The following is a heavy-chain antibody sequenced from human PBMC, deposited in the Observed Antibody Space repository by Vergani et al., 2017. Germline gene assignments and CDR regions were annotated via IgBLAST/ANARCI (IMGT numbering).Heavy chain of an antibody. CDR1: GFTSSTYS. CDR2: ISSSSSTI. J-gene: IGHJ4*02. CDR3: ARRDYGGDRY. V-gene: IGHV3-48*01. Sequence: EVQLVESGGGLVQPGGFLRLSCAASGFTSSTYSMNWVRQAPGKGLEWVSYISSSSSTIYYADSVKGRFTISRDNAKNSLYLQMNSLWAEDTAVYYCARRDYGGDRYWGQGTLVTVSS. D-gene: IGHD4-23*01.